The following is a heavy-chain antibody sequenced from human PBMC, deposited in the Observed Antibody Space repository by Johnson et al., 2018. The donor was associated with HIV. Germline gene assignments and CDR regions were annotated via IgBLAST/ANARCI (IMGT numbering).Heavy chain of an antibody. CDR2: ISYDGSNK. J-gene: IGHJ3*02. D-gene: IGHD1-26*01. V-gene: IGHV3-30-3*02. Sequence: QVQLVESGGGVVQPGRSLRLSCAASGFTFSSYAMHWVRQAPGKGLEWVAVISYDGSNKYYAASVKGRFTISRDNSKNTLYLQMNSLRAEDTAVYYCAKSPLVGAIDAFDIRGQGTMVTVSS. CDR1: GFTFSSYA. CDR3: AKSPLVGAIDAFDI.